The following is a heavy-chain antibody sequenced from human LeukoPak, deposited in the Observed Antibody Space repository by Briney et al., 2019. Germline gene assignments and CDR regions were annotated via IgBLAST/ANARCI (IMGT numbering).Heavy chain of an antibody. J-gene: IGHJ6*02. V-gene: IGHV4-39*01. CDR2: IYYSGST. Sequence: SETLSLTCTVSGGSISSSSYYWGWIRQPPGKGLEWIGSIYYSGSTYYNPSLKSRVTISVDMSKNQFSLKLSSVTAADTAVYYCASLYCTNGVCYAGRYYYYGMDVWGQGTTVTVSS. D-gene: IGHD2-8*01. CDR1: GGSISSSSYY. CDR3: ASLYCTNGVCYAGRYYYYGMDV.